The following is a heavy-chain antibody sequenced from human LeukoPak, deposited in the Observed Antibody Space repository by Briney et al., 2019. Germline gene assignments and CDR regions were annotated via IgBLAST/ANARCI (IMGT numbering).Heavy chain of an antibody. V-gene: IGHV4-34*01. D-gene: IGHD6-19*01. CDR3: ARARIPRSYFDY. CDR2: INHSGST. CDR1: GGSFSGYY. Sequence: SGTLSLTCAVYGGSFSGYYWSWIRQPPGKGLEWIGEINHSGSTTYNPSLKSRVTISVDTSKNQFSLKLSSVTAADTAVYYCARARIPRSYFDYWGQGTLVTVSS. J-gene: IGHJ4*02.